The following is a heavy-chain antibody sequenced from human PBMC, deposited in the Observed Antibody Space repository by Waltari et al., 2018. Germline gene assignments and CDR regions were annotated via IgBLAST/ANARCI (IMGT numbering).Heavy chain of an antibody. V-gene: IGHV4-34*01. CDR2: INQSGTP. J-gene: IGHJ6*03. CDR3: ARLKRRPNYDFWSGHKNYYFYYMDV. Sequence: QVQLQQWGAGLLKPSETLSLTCAVYGGSFGVYYWSWIRQPPGKGPGWIGEINQSGTPTYNPSLKRRITVSKDTSKSQFSLRLSSMTAADTAVYYCARLKRRPNYDFWSGHKNYYFYYMDVWGKGTTVTVSS. D-gene: IGHD3-3*01. CDR1: GGSFGVYY.